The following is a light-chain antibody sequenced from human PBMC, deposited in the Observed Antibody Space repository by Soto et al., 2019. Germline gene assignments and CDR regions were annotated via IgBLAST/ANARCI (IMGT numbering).Light chain of an antibody. CDR2: NVN. J-gene: IGLJ1*01. CDR3: SSYRVGGSYV. Sequence: QSALAQPASVSGAPGQSITISCSGTSSDVGRHNAVSWYQQHPGKVPQLMIYNVNIRPSGISDRFSASKSGNMASLTISGLQAEYGADYDCSSYRVGGSYVFGTGTKVTVL. CDR1: SSDVGRHNA. V-gene: IGLV2-14*03.